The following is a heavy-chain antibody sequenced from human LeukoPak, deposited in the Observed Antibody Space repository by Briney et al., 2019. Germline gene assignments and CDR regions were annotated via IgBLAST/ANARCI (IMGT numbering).Heavy chain of an antibody. CDR3: AAPSIAAPL. Sequence: GGSLRLSCAASGFTFSSYGMHWVRQAPGKGLEWVAVISYDGSNKYYADSVKGRFTISRDNSKNTLYLQMNSLRAEDTAVYYCAAPSIAAPLWGQGTLVTVSS. V-gene: IGHV3-30*03. D-gene: IGHD6-6*01. J-gene: IGHJ4*02. CDR2: ISYDGSNK. CDR1: GFTFSSYG.